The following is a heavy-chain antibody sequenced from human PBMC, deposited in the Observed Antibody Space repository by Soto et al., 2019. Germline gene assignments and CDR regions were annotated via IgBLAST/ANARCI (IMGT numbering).Heavy chain of an antibody. J-gene: IGHJ4*02. D-gene: IGHD2-15*01. CDR1: GFTFSNAW. Sequence: GGSLRLSCAASGFTFSNAWMNWVRQAPGKGPEWVGRIKSKTDGGTTDYAAPVKGRFTISRDDSKNTLYLQMNSLKTEDTAVYYCTTDLKGYCSGGSCYYFDYWGQGTLVTVSS. CDR2: IKSKTDGGTT. V-gene: IGHV3-15*07. CDR3: TTDLKGYCSGGSCYYFDY.